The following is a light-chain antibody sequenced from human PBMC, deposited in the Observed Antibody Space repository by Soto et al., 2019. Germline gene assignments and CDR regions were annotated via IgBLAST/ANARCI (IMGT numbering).Light chain of an antibody. CDR3: QQYGNSPLT. Sequence: ETVLTQSPGTPSLSQGERATLSCRASQIVSVDYLAWYQQKPGQAPRLLIYGASSRATGIPDRFSGSGSGTDFTLTISRLEPEDFAVYYCQQYGNSPLTFGPGTKVDIK. CDR2: GAS. CDR1: QIVSVDY. J-gene: IGKJ3*01. V-gene: IGKV3-20*01.